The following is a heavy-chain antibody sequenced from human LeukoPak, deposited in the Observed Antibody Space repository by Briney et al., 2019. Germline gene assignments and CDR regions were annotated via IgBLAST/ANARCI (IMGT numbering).Heavy chain of an antibody. J-gene: IGHJ6*02. CDR1: GYTFTSYY. CDR3: ARDPSRGGGRVPGSLGVKPPTKRDYYYGMDV. CDR2: INPSGGST. D-gene: IGHD2-15*01. V-gene: IGHV1-46*01. Sequence: ASVKVSCKASGYTFTSYYMHWVRQAPGQGLEWMGIINPSGGSTSYAQKFQGRVTTTRDTSTSTVYMELSSLRSEDTAVYYCARDPSRGGGRVPGSLGVKPPTKRDYYYGMDVWGQGTTVTVSS.